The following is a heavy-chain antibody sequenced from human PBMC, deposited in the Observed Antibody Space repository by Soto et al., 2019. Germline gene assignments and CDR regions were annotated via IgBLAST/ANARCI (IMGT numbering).Heavy chain of an antibody. J-gene: IGHJ4*02. Sequence: GGSLRLSCAASGFTFSSYGMHWVRQAPGKGLEWVAVISYDGSNKYYADSVKGRFTISRDNSKNTLYLQMNSLRAEDMAVYYCANSGRFDYWGQGTLVTVSS. D-gene: IGHD1-26*01. CDR3: ANSGRFDY. CDR1: GFTFSSYG. V-gene: IGHV3-30*18. CDR2: ISYDGSNK.